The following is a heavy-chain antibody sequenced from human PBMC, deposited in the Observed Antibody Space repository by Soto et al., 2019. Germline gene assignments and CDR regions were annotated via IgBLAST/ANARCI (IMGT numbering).Heavy chain of an antibody. V-gene: IGHV2-5*01. CDR3: AHRLPPTAGFYFDY. J-gene: IGHJ4*02. D-gene: IGHD6-13*01. Sequence: QITLKESGPSLVKPTQTLTLTCTFSGFSLSTSGVGVGWIRQPPGKALEWLALIYSNDDKRYSPSLKSRLTGSKDTSKNQVVLTMTNMDPVDTATYYCAHRLPPTAGFYFDYWGQGTLVTVSS. CDR2: IYSNDDK. CDR1: GFSLSTSGVG.